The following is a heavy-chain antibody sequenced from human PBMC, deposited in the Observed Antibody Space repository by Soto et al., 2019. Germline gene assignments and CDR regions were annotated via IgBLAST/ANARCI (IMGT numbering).Heavy chain of an antibody. D-gene: IGHD2-2*02. CDR3: ARGGNFGYCSSTSCYTVGYFDY. CDR2: IYTSGST. V-gene: IGHV4-4*07. J-gene: IGHJ4*02. CDR1: GGSISSYY. Sequence: ASETLSLTCTVSGGSISSYYWSWIRQPAGKGLEWIGRIYTSGSTNYNPSLKSRVTMSVDTSKNQFSLKLSSVTAADTAVYYCARGGNFGYCSSTSCYTVGYFDYWGQGTLVTVSS.